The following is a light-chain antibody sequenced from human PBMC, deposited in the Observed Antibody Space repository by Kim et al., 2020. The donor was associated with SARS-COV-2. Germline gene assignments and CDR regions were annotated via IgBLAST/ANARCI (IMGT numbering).Light chain of an antibody. Sequence: GQSFTISCTGTSSDVGNYTLVSWYQQHQGQAPKLIIYEVNKRPSGISNRFSGSKSGNSASLTISGLQADDMADYYCCSYAGSHTSVFGVGTKVTVL. CDR3: CSYAGSHTSV. J-gene: IGLJ2*01. CDR2: EVN. V-gene: IGLV2-23*02. CDR1: SSDVGNYTL.